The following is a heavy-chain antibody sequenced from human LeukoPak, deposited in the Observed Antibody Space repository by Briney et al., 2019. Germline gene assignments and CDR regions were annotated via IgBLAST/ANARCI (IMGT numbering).Heavy chain of an antibody. Sequence: SETLSLTCTVSGGSISNSSYYWGWIRQPPGKGLERIGSIYYSGSTYYNPSLKSRVTISVDTSKNQFSLKLSSVTAADTAVYYCASPVPSSPLHYFDYWGQGTLVTVSS. CDR1: GGSISNSSYY. V-gene: IGHV4-39*01. J-gene: IGHJ4*02. CDR2: IYYSGST. CDR3: ASPVPSSPLHYFDY.